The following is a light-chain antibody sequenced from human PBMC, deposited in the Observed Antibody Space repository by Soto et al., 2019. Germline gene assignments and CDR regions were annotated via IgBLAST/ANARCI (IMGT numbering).Light chain of an antibody. CDR3: AVWDDSLNGHV. V-gene: IGLV1-44*01. Sequence: VLTHPPSASGTPGQRVIISCYGSSSNMGTNTVHWFQQFPGTAPKLLIYTNDQRPSGVPDRFSGSNSGTSASLAISGLQSEDEADYYCAVWDDSLNGHVFGTGTKVTVL. CDR2: TND. J-gene: IGLJ1*01. CDR1: SSNMGTNT.